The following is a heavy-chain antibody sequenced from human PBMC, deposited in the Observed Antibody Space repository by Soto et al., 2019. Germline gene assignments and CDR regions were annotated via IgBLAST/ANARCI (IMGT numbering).Heavy chain of an antibody. Sequence: PGVSLKISCKGSGYSFTSYWINWVRQMPGKGLEWMGIIYPGDSDTRYSPSFQGQVTISADKSINTAYLQWRSLKAPDTAVYYCARHRGSPGSYFGMDVWGQGTTVAVSS. CDR1: GYSFTSYW. CDR2: IYPGDSDT. CDR3: ARHRGSPGSYFGMDV. D-gene: IGHD5-12*01. J-gene: IGHJ6*02. V-gene: IGHV5-51*01.